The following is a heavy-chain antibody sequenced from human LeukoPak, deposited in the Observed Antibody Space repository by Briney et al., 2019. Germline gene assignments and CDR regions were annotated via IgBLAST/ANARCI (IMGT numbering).Heavy chain of an antibody. D-gene: IGHD3-10*01. CDR2: IYHSGTT. CDR3: ARVDMVRELIVMSYYGMDV. CDR1: GYSIISGSY. Sequence: PSETLSLTCTVSGYSIISGSYWAWIRQPPGKGLEWIGHIYHSGTTSYNLSLKSRVTISVDTSNNQFSLKLSSVTAADTAVYYCARVDMVRELIVMSYYGMDVWGQGTTVTVSS. V-gene: IGHV4-38-2*02. J-gene: IGHJ6*02.